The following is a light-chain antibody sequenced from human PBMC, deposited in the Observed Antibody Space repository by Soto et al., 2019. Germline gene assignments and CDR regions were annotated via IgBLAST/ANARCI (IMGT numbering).Light chain of an antibody. J-gene: IGLJ1*01. CDR2: DVI. V-gene: IGLV2-23*02. CDR1: SSDVGAYTL. CDR3: CSYTGSSYV. Sequence: QSALTQPASVSGSPGQSITISCTGTSSDVGAYTLVSWYQQHPGKAPKLIIYDVIKRPSGLSDRFSGSRSGNTASLTISGLQAEDEADYYCCSYTGSSYVFGTGTEVTVL.